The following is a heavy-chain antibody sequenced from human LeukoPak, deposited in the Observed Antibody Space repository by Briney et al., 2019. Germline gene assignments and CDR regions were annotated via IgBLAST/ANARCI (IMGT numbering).Heavy chain of an antibody. J-gene: IGHJ4*02. D-gene: IGHD4-17*01. V-gene: IGHV4-59*01. CDR1: GGSISSYY. Sequence: TSETLSLTCTVSGGSISSYYWSWIRQPPGKGLEWIGYIYYSGSTNYNPSLKSRVTISVDTSKNQFSLKLSSVTAADTAVYYCARAIYDYGDYYFDYWGQGTLVTVSS. CDR2: IYYSGST. CDR3: ARAIYDYGDYYFDY.